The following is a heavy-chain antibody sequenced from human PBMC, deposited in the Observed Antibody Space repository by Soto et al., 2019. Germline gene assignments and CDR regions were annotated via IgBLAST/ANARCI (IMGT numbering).Heavy chain of an antibody. D-gene: IGHD3-10*01. CDR1: GGSISGSGYY. CDR3: ARKYYYGSGSLGY. Sequence: SETLSLTCTVSGGSISGSGYYWGWIRQPPGKGLEWIGNIYYSGSTYSNPSLKSRVTISVDTSKNQFSLKLSSVTAADTAVYYCARKYYYGSGSLGYWGQGTLVTVSS. CDR2: IYYSGST. V-gene: IGHV4-39*07. J-gene: IGHJ4*02.